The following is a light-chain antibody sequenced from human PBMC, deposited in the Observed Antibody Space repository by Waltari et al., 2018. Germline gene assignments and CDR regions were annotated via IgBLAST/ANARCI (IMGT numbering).Light chain of an antibody. CDR2: KVS. V-gene: IGKV2-30*01. J-gene: IGKJ2*03. Sequence: DAVMTQSPLSLSVTLGQPASVSCRSSQSLVTSDGNTYLNGFHQRPGQSPRRLIYKVSNRDSGVPDRFSGSGSGTDFTLKISRVEAEDVGLYYCMQGSRWPYSCGQGTKLEIK. CDR3: MQGSRWPYS. CDR1: QSLVTSDGNTY.